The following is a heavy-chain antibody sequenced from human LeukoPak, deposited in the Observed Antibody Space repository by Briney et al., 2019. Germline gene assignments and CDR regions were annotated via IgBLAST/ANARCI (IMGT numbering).Heavy chain of an antibody. CDR1: GYSFTSYW. CDR3: ARLADYGGNSGWYYYYYMDV. D-gene: IGHD4-23*01. J-gene: IGHJ6*03. CDR2: IYPGDSDT. Sequence: PGESLQISCKGSGYSFTSYWIGWVRQMPGKGLEWMGIIYPGDSDTRYSPSFQGQVTISADKSISTAYLQWSSLKASDTAMYYCARLADYGGNSGWYYYYYMDVWGKGTTVTISS. V-gene: IGHV5-51*01.